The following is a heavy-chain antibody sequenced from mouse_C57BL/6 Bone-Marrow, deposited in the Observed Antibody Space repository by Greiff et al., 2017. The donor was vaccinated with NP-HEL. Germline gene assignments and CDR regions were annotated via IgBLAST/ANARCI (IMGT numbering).Heavy chain of an antibody. CDR3: ARRLLGYFDY. D-gene: IGHD1-1*02. V-gene: IGHV5-17*01. J-gene: IGHJ2*01. CDR1: GFTFSDYG. CDR2: ISSGSSTI. Sequence: EVKLMESGGGLVKPGGSLKLSCAASGFTFSDYGMHWVRQAPEKGLEWVAYISSGSSTIYYADTVKGRFTISRDNAKNTLFLQMTSLRSEDTAMYYCARRLLGYFDYWGQGTTLTVSS.